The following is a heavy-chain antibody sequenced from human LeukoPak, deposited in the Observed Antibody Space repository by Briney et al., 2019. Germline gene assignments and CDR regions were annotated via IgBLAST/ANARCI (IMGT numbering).Heavy chain of an antibody. V-gene: IGHV3-23*01. J-gene: IGHJ6*02. CDR2: ISGSGDST. Sequence: GRSLRLSCAASGFTFSSYVMSWVRQAPGKGLEWVSAISGSGDSTYYADSVKGRFTISRDNPKKTMYLQMNSLRAEDTAVYYCATRYQSSGWYYYGMDVWGQGTTVTVSS. CDR3: ATRYQSSGWYYYGMDV. D-gene: IGHD6-19*01. CDR1: GFTFSSYV.